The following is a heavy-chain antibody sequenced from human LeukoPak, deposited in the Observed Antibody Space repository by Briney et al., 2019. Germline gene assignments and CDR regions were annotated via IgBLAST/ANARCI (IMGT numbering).Heavy chain of an antibody. Sequence: AGGSLRLSCAASGFTFSSYWMTWIRQAPGKGLEWVANIKQDGSEKYYRDSVQGRFTISRDNAKNSLYLQMNSLRAEDTAVYYCARSGSGYFDYWGQGSLVTVSS. V-gene: IGHV3-7*01. J-gene: IGHJ4*02. CDR2: IKQDGSEK. CDR1: GFTFSSYW. CDR3: ARSGSGYFDY.